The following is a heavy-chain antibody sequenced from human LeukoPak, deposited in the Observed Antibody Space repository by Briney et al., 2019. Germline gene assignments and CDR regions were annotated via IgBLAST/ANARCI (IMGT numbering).Heavy chain of an antibody. V-gene: IGHV3-30*02. D-gene: IGHD2-21*02. Sequence: PGGSLRLSCAASGFTFSSYGMHWVRQAPGKGLEWVAFIRYDGSNKYYADSVKGRFTISRDNSKNTLHLQMNSLRAEDTAVYYCAKDSSGDYDGENDYWGQGTLVTVSS. CDR3: AKDSSGDYDGENDY. CDR1: GFTFSSYG. J-gene: IGHJ4*02. CDR2: IRYDGSNK.